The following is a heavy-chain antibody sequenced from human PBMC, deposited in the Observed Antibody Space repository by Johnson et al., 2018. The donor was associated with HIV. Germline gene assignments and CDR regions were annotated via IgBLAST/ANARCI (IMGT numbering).Heavy chain of an antibody. D-gene: IGHD6-13*01. Sequence: QVQLVESGGGVVQPGRSLRLSCAASGFTFTYFGMHWVRQAPGKGLEWVAVISYDGSNKYYADSVKGRFTISRDNSKNTLYLQMNSLRAEDTALYYCARGGADSSTGASDAAFDIWGQGTLVIVSS. CDR2: ISYDGSNK. CDR3: ARGGADSSTGASDAAFDI. CDR1: GFTFTYFG. V-gene: IGHV3-30*19. J-gene: IGHJ3*02.